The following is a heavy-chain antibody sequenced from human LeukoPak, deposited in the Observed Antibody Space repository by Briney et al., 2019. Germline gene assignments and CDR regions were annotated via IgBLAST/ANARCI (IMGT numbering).Heavy chain of an antibody. CDR3: AKAANWNDYGMDV. Sequence: QPGRSLRLSCAASGFTFSNYGMNWVRQAPGKGLEWVSALRGNGVSPSYADSVKGRFTISRDNSKNTLYLQMNSLRAEDAAVYYCAKAANWNDYGMDVWGQGTTVTVSS. J-gene: IGHJ6*02. D-gene: IGHD1-20*01. CDR2: LRGNGVSP. V-gene: IGHV3-23*01. CDR1: GFTFSNYG.